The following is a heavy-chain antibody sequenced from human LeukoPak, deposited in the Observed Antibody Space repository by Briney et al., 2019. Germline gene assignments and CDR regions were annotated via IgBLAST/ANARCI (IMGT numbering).Heavy chain of an antibody. J-gene: IGHJ4*02. CDR3: ARGPSIAARPYYFDY. Sequence: VASVKVSCKASGYTFTSYYIHWVRQAPGQGLEWMGIINPSGGSTSYAQKFQGRVTMTRDTSTSTVYMELSSLRSEDTAVYYCARGPSIAARPYYFDYWGQGTLVTVSS. CDR1: GYTFTSYY. V-gene: IGHV1-46*01. D-gene: IGHD6-6*01. CDR2: INPSGGST.